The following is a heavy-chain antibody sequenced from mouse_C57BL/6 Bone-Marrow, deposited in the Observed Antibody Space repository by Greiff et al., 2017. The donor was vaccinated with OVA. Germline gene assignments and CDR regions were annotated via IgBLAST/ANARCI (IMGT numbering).Heavy chain of an antibody. CDR3: AREVGYYGVSHWYFDV. V-gene: IGHV5-16*01. Sequence: EVQRVESEGGLVQPGSSMKLSCTASGFTFSDYYMAWVRQVPEKGLEWVANINYDGSSTYYLDSLKSRFIISRDNAKNILYLQMSSLKSEDTATYYCAREVGYYGVSHWYFDVWGTGTTVTVSS. D-gene: IGHD1-1*01. CDR1: GFTFSDYY. CDR2: INYDGSST. J-gene: IGHJ1*03.